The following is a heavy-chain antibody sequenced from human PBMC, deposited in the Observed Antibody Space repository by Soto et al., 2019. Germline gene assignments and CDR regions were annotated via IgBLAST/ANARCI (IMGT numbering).Heavy chain of an antibody. CDR2: ISGSGGST. Sequence: GGSLRLSCAASGFTFSNYGMTWVRQAPGKGLEWVSGISGSGGSTFYADSVKGRFTISRDNSKDTLYLQMNSLRAEDTAIYYCATGTVTVAGTAGRYWGQGTLVTVSS. V-gene: IGHV3-23*01. D-gene: IGHD6-19*01. J-gene: IGHJ4*02. CDR1: GFTFSNYG. CDR3: ATGTVTVAGTAGRY.